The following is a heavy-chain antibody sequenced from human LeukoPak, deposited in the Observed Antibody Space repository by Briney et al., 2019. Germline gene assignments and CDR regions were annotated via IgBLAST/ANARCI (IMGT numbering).Heavy chain of an antibody. J-gene: IGHJ4*02. CDR2: ISYDGSNK. CDR1: GFTFSSYG. Sequence: GGSLRLSCAASGFTFSSYGMRWVRQAPGKGLEWVAVISYDGSNKYYADSVKGRFTISRDNSKNTLYLQMNSLRAEDTAVYYCAKPFYGDYFDYWGQGTLVTVSS. CDR3: AKPFYGDYFDY. D-gene: IGHD4-17*01. V-gene: IGHV3-30*18.